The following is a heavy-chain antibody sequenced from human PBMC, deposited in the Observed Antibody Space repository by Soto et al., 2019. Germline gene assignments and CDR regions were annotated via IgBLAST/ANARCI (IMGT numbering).Heavy chain of an antibody. CDR3: ARTRGY. CDR2: IKEDGRET. J-gene: IGHJ4*02. Sequence: EVLVVESGGGLVQPGGSLRLSCAVSGFTFSGGYWMKWVRQAPGTGLEWVATIKEDGRETYYVDAVKGRFTISRDSAKTSMYLHMNCLRVEDTAVYCWARTRGYWGQGTLVSVSS. V-gene: IGHV3-7*03. CDR1: GFTFSGGYW.